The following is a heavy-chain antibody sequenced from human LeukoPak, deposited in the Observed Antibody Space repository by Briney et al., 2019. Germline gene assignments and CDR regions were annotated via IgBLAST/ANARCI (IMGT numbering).Heavy chain of an antibody. J-gene: IGHJ3*02. CDR2: IYTSGST. CDR1: GGSISSYY. Sequence: PSETLSLTCTVSGGSISSYYWSWIRQPPGKGLEWIGYIYTSGSTNHNPSLKSRVTISVDTSKNQFSLKLSSVTAADTAVYYCARLMATIDTDAFDIWGQGTMVTVSS. CDR3: ARLMATIDTDAFDI. V-gene: IGHV4-4*09. D-gene: IGHD5-24*01.